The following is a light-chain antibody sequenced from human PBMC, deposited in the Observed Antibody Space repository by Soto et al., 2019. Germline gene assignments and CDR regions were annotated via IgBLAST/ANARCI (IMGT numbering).Light chain of an antibody. V-gene: IGKV3-15*01. CDR3: QQYNSWPPT. CDR2: GAS. J-gene: IGKJ5*01. Sequence: EEVMPQSPATLSVSPGARATLYCRASQSVSSKLAWYQQKPGQAPRLLIYGASTRATDIPARFSGSGSGTEFTLSISSLQSEDFAVYYCQQYNSWPPTFGQGTRLEI. CDR1: QSVSSK.